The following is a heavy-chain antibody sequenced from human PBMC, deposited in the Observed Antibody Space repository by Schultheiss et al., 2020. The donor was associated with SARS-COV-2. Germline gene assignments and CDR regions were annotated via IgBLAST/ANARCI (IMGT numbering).Heavy chain of an antibody. CDR3: ARGGVAVAGKTNWFDP. J-gene: IGHJ5*02. CDR1: GYTFSNYG. CDR2: IIPIFGTT. D-gene: IGHD6-19*01. V-gene: IGHV1-69*06. Sequence: KISCKASGYTFSNYGISWVRQAPGQGLEWMGGIIPIFGTTTYAQKFKGRVTVTADKSTSTAYMELTSLRSEDTAVYYCARGGVAVAGKTNWFDPWGQGTLVTVSS.